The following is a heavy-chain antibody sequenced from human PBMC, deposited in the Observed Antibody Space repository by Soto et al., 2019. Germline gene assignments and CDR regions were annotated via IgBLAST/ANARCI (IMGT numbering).Heavy chain of an antibody. V-gene: IGHV3-23*01. Sequence: RRLSCAASGFTFSSYAMSWVRQAPGKGLEWVSAISGSGGSTYYADSVKGRFTISRDNSKNTLYLQMNSLRAEDTAVYYCAKGRMLSSTSRPFDYWGQGTLVTVSS. CDR3: AKGRMLSSTSRPFDY. D-gene: IGHD2-2*01. CDR1: GFTFSSYA. J-gene: IGHJ4*02. CDR2: ISGSGGST.